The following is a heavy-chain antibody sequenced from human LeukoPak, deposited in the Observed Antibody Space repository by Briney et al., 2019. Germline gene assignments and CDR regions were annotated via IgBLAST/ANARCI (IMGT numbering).Heavy chain of an antibody. D-gene: IGHD6-19*01. CDR3: ARGLDSSGWSYFEH. V-gene: IGHV1-46*04. CDR2: INPSDGRT. J-gene: IGHJ4*02. CDR1: GYTFISYY. Sequence: ASVKVSCKASGYTFISYYIHWMRQAPGQGPEWMGVINPSDGRTRYAQKLQGRVTMTRDTSTSTLYMELSSLRSEDTAVYYCARGLDSSGWSYFEHWGQGTLVTVSS.